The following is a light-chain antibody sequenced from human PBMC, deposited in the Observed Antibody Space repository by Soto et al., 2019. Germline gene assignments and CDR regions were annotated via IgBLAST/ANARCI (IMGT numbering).Light chain of an antibody. Sequence: EIVMTQSPATLSVSPGEGATLSCRASQSVSSKLAWNQQKPGQAPRLLIYGASTRGTGVPARFSGSGSGTEFTLTISNLQSEDFAVYYCQQYNNWPPGFGQGTKVEIK. V-gene: IGKV3-15*01. CDR2: GAS. CDR1: QSVSSK. CDR3: QQYNNWPPG. J-gene: IGKJ1*01.